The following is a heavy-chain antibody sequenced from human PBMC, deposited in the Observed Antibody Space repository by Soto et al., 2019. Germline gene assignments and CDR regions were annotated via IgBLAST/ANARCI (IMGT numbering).Heavy chain of an antibody. Sequence: GGSLRLSCAASGFTFSSYAMSWVRQAPGKGLEWVSAISGSGGSTYYADSVKGRFTISRDNSKNTLYLQMNSLRAEDTAVYYCAKSLKVLLWFGESYFDYWGQGTLVTVSS. J-gene: IGHJ4*02. CDR2: ISGSGGST. CDR1: GFTFSSYA. D-gene: IGHD3-10*01. CDR3: AKSLKVLLWFGESYFDY. V-gene: IGHV3-23*01.